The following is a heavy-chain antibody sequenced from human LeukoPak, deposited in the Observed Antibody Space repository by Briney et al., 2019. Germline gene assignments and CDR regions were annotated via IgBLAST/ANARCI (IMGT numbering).Heavy chain of an antibody. CDR1: GGSISSGSYY. Sequence: SQTLSLTCTVSGGSISSGSYYWSWIRQPAGKGLEWIGRIYTSGSTNYNPSLKSRVTISVDTSKNQFSLKLSSVTAADTAVYYCATSIAAAGTRNLIYAFDIWGQGTMVTVSS. CDR3: ATSIAAAGTRNLIYAFDI. CDR2: IYTSGST. V-gene: IGHV4-61*02. D-gene: IGHD6-13*01. J-gene: IGHJ3*02.